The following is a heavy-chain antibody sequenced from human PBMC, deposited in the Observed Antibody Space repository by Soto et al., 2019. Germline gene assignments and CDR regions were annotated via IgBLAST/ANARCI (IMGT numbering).Heavy chain of an antibody. CDR1: GGSSGSGGYY. D-gene: IGHD6-6*01. CDR3: ARTKDYSSSLDY. J-gene: IGHJ4*02. CDR2: IYYSGRT. Sequence: SETLSLTCTVSGGSSGSGGYYWTWIRQHPGKGLEWIGCIYYSGRTYYNPSLKSRLTISVDTSKRQFSLKLSSVTAADTAIYYCARTKDYSSSLDYWGQGALVTVSS. V-gene: IGHV4-31*03.